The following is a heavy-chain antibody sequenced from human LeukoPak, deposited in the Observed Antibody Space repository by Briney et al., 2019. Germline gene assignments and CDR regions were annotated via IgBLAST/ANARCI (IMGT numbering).Heavy chain of an antibody. CDR3: ARAVRSGYYPIFDY. J-gene: IGHJ4*02. CDR1: GGSISSFH. Sequence: KPSETLSLTCTVSGGSISSFHWSWIRQPPGKGLEWIGYIYYNGITKYNPSLKSRVTISVDTSKNQFSLKLSSVTAADTAVYYCARAVRSGYYPIFDYWGQGTLVTVSS. D-gene: IGHD3-3*01. CDR2: IYYNGIT. V-gene: IGHV4-59*01.